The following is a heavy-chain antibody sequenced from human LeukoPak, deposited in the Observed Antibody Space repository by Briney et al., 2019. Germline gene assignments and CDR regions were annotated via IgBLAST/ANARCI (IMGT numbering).Heavy chain of an antibody. Sequence: PGGSLRLSCAASGFTVSSNYMSWVSQAPGKGLEWVSVIYSGGNTYYADSVKGRFTISRDNSKNTLYLQMNSLRAEDTAVYYCARAGGSGSYSGYFDYWGQGTLVTVSS. V-gene: IGHV3-53*01. CDR2: IYSGGNT. D-gene: IGHD3-10*01. J-gene: IGHJ4*02. CDR3: ARAGGSGSYSGYFDY. CDR1: GFTVSSNY.